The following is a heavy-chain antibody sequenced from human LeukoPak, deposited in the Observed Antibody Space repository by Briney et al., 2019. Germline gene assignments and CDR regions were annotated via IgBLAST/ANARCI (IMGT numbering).Heavy chain of an antibody. CDR1: GYTFADYS. CDR2: INPTNGRT. Sequence: GASVKVSCKASGYTFADYSNHWVRQAPGQGLEGMGWINPTNGRTKYAEKFQGRVTMARDKSINTAFMELSRLNSDDTAIYFCAKDLGGSTFNWNDFDYWGQGTLVTVSS. CDR3: AKDLGGSTFNWNDFDY. J-gene: IGHJ4*02. V-gene: IGHV1-2*02. D-gene: IGHD1-20*01.